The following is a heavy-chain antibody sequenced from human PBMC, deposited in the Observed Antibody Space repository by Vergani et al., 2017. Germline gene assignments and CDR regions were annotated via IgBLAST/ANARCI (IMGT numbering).Heavy chain of an antibody. Sequence: QVQLQESGPGLVKPSQTLSLTCTVSGGSISSGGYYWSWIRQHPGKGLEWIGYIYYSGSTYYNPSLKSLVTISVDTSKNQFSLKLSSVTAADTAVYYCARALTYYYDSSGYWLSFDLWGQGTMVTVSS. D-gene: IGHD3-22*01. CDR3: ARALTYYYDSSGYWLSFDL. V-gene: IGHV4-31*01. CDR2: IYYSGST. CDR1: GGSISSGGYY. J-gene: IGHJ3*01.